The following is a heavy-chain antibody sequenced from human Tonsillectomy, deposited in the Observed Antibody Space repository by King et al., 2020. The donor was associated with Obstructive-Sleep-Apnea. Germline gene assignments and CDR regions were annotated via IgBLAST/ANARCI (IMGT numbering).Heavy chain of an antibody. CDR3: AKDWYRALDRDS. J-gene: IGHJ4*02. CDR1: GFTFNDYG. CDR2: ISRDGSNS. V-gene: IGHV3-30*18. D-gene: IGHD1-26*01. Sequence: VQLVESGGGVVQPGKSLRLSCAASGFTFNDYGMHWVRQAPGKGLEWVAVISRDGSNSFYVDSVKGRYTISRDNSQKTLYLQMNSLRAEDTAVYYCAKDWYRALDRDSWGQGTLVTVSS.